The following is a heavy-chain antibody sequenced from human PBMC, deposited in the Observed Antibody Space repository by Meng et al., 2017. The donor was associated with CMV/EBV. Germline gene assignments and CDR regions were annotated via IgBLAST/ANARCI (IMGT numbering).Heavy chain of an antibody. V-gene: IGHV4-59*01. D-gene: IGHD3-3*01. CDR3: ARQWLLSHFDY. J-gene: IGHJ4*02. Sequence: SETLSLTCTVSGGSISSYYWSWIRQPPGKGLEWIGYTYYNGSTSYNPSLKSRVTISVDTSKNQFSLKLSSVTAADTAVYYCARQWLLSHFDYWGQGTLVTVSS. CDR2: TYYNGST. CDR1: GGSISSYY.